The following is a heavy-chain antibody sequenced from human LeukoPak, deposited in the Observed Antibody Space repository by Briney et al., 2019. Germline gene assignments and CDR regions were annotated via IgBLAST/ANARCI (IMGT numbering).Heavy chain of an antibody. CDR2: ISSSSYI. J-gene: IGHJ4*02. CDR1: GFTFSSYS. V-gene: IGHV3-21*01. CDR3: ARDGSVAYYQFLLYYFDY. D-gene: IGHD3-22*01. Sequence: GGSLRLSCAASGFTFSSYSMNWVRQAPGKGLEWVSSISSSSYIYYADSVKGRFTISRDNAKNSLYLQMNSLRAEDTAVYYCARDGSVAYYQFLLYYFDYWGQGTLVTVSS.